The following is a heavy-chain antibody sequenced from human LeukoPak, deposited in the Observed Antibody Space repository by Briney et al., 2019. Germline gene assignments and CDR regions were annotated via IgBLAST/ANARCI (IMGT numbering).Heavy chain of an antibody. D-gene: IGHD3-3*01. V-gene: IGHV3-21*01. J-gene: IGHJ4*02. CDR2: ISSSSSYI. CDR3: ARNPRFLEWLPFYFDY. Sequence: GSLRLSCAASGFTFSSYSMNWVRQAPGKGLEWVSSISSSSSYIYYADSVKGRFTISRDNAKNSLYLQMNSLRAEDTAVYYCARNPRFLEWLPFYFDYWGQGTLVTVSS. CDR1: GFTFSSYS.